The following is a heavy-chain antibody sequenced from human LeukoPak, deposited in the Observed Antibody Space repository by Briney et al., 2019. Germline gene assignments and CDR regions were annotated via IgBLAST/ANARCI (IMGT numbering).Heavy chain of an antibody. V-gene: IGHV3-21*01. D-gene: IGHD4-17*01. CDR2: ISSSSSYI. CDR3: ARPGYGDYGYGMDV. Sequence: GGSLRLSCAASGFTFSSYSMNWVRQAPGKGLEWVSSISSSSSYIYYADSVKGRFTISRDNAKNSLYLQMNSLRAEDTAVYYCARPGYGDYGYGMDVWGQGTTVTVSS. CDR1: GFTFSSYS. J-gene: IGHJ6*02.